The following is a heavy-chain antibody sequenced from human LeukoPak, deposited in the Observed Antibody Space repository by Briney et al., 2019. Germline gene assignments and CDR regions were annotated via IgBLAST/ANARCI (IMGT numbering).Heavy chain of an antibody. CDR2: IYYSGST. V-gene: IGHV4-30-4*01. J-gene: IGHJ6*02. Sequence: PSETLSLTCTVSGGSISSGDYYWSWIRQPPGKGLEWIGYIYYSGSTYYNPSLKSRVTISVDTSKNQFSLKLSSVTAADTAVYYCARTRDANAYYYYGMDVWGQGTTVTVSS. CDR1: GGSISSGDYY. D-gene: IGHD2-2*01. CDR3: ARTRDANAYYYYGMDV.